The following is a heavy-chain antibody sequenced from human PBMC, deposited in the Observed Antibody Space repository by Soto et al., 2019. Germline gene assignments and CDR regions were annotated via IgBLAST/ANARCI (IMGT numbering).Heavy chain of an antibody. D-gene: IGHD2-2*01. CDR2: IPYDGSNK. CDR1: GFTFSSYA. Sequence: PGGSLRLSCAASGFTFSSYAMHWVRQAPGKGLEWVAVIPYDGSNKYYADSVKGRFTISRDNSKNTLYLQMNSLRAEDTAVYYCARSIVVVPAAPDYYGMDVCRQGTTVTVYS. V-gene: IGHV3-30-3*01. CDR3: ARSIVVVPAAPDYYGMDV. J-gene: IGHJ6*02.